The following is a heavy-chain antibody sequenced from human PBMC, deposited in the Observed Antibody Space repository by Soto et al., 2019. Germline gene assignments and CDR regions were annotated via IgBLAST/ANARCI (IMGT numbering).Heavy chain of an antibody. D-gene: IGHD4-4*01. J-gene: IGHJ6*02. CDR3: ARLQGPGVFGMDV. CDR2: ITPIFGTA. V-gene: IGHV1-69*06. Sequence: SVKVSCKASGGTFSSYAISWVRQAPGQGLEWMGGITPIFGTANYAQKFRGRVTITADKSTSTAYMELSSLRSEDTAVYYCARLQGPGVFGMDVWGQGTTVTVSS. CDR1: GGTFSSYA.